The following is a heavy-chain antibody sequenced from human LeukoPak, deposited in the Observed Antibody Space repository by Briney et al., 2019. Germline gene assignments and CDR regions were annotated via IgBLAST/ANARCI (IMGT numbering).Heavy chain of an antibody. CDR2: TYHSGST. J-gene: IGHJ3*02. CDR1: GGSISSYY. CDR3: ARQVAGSSVLFDI. Sequence: SETLSLTCTVSGGSISSYYWSWIRQPPGKGLEWLGFTYHSGSTEYNPSLKSRVTISVDTSKNQFSLKLSSVTAADTAVYYCARQVAGSSVLFDIWGQGTMVTVSS. D-gene: IGHD4/OR15-4a*01. V-gene: IGHV4-59*08.